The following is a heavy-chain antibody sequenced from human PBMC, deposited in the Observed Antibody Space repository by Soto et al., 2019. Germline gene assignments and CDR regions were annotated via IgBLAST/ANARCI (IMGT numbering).Heavy chain of an antibody. CDR2: IYYSGGT. V-gene: IGHV4-39*01. CDR1: GGSISSSDYY. D-gene: IGHD2-2*01. J-gene: IGHJ6*02. CDR3: ARQLPPAAYYYYDMDV. Sequence: PSETLSLTCTVAGGSISSSDYYWGWIRQPPGKGLEWIGSIYYSGGTYYNPSLKSRVTISVDTSKNQFSLKLSSVTAADTAVYYCARQLPPAAYYYYDMDVWGQGTTVTVSS.